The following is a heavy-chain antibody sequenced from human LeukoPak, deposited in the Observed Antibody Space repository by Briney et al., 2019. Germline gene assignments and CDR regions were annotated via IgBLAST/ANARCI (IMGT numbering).Heavy chain of an antibody. CDR1: GGSISSYY. V-gene: IGHV4-4*07. Sequence: SETLSLTCSISGGSISSYYWYWIRRPAGKGLEWIGRSYSGGITNYNPSLKSRVTLSIDTSKNQFSLNLNSVTAADTAVYYCARGPSSHIDFWGQGTLVTVSS. CDR3: ARGPSSHIDF. D-gene: IGHD6-13*01. J-gene: IGHJ4*02. CDR2: SYSGGIT.